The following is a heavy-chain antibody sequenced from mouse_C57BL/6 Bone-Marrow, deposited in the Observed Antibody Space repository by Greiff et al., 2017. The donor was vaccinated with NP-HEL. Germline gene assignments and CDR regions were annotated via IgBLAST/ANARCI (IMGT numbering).Heavy chain of an antibody. CDR2: INYDGSST. CDR3: AREGGLRRRTYAMDY. J-gene: IGHJ4*01. CDR1: GFTFSDYY. Sequence: EVHLVESEGGLVQPGSSMKLSCTTSGFTFSDYYMAWVRQVPEKGLDWVANINYDGSSTYYLDSLQSRFIISRDNAKNILYLQMSSLKSEDTATYYCAREGGLRRRTYAMDYWGQGTSVTVSS. D-gene: IGHD2-4*01. V-gene: IGHV5-16*01.